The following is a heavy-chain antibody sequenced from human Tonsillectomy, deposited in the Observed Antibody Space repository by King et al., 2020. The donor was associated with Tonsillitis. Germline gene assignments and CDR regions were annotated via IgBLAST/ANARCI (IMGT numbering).Heavy chain of an antibody. D-gene: IGHD3/OR15-3a*01. CDR1: GFTFSNYA. CDR3: AKITDVDFRVDP. J-gene: IGHJ5*02. Sequence: VQLVESGGGLVQPGGSLRLSCAASGFTFSNYALTWVRQAPGKGLEWVSTVSGSGDRTSYADAVKGRFTISRDNSKNTLYLQLNGLRAEDTAVYYCAKITDVDFRVDPWGQGTLVTVSA. CDR2: VSGSGDRT. V-gene: IGHV3-23*04.